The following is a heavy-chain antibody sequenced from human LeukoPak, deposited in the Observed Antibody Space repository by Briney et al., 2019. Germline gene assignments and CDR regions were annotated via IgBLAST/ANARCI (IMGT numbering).Heavy chain of an antibody. V-gene: IGHV1-3*01. Sequence: ASVKVSCKASGYTFTRYAMHSVRQAPGHRLEWMGWINACNGNTKSSQKLQGRVTITRDTPASTAYMELSSLRSEDTAVYYCARDLYPYCYGSGRYGGVWYGMDVWGKGTTVTV. CDR1: GYTFTRYA. CDR2: INACNGNT. D-gene: IGHD3-10*01. J-gene: IGHJ6*01. CDR3: ARDLYPYCYGSGRYGGVWYGMDV.